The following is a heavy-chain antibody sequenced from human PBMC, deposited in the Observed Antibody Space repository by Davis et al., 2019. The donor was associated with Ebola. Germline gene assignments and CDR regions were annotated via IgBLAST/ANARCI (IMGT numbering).Heavy chain of an antibody. Sequence: GESLKISCVASGLSLSNYAATWVRQAPGKGLEWVSAISGSGERTYYVESVKGRFTISRDNSNNALYLQMDSLRVEDTAVYYCGKETPGSGWYSIDHWGQGTLVIVSS. CDR2: ISGSGERT. J-gene: IGHJ4*02. CDR1: GLSLSNYA. CDR3: GKETPGSGWYSIDH. V-gene: IGHV3-23*01. D-gene: IGHD6-19*01.